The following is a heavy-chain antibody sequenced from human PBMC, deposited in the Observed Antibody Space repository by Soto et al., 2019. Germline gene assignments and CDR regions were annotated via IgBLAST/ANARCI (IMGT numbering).Heavy chain of an antibody. Sequence: GGSLRLSCAASGFTFSSYGMHWVRQAPGKGLEWVAVIWYDGSNKYYADSVKGRFTISRDNSKNTLYLQMNSLRAEDTAVYYCARERGVVVAATRYFDYWGQGTLVTVSS. D-gene: IGHD2-15*01. CDR1: GFTFSSYG. CDR3: ARERGVVVAATRYFDY. J-gene: IGHJ4*02. CDR2: IWYDGSNK. V-gene: IGHV3-33*01.